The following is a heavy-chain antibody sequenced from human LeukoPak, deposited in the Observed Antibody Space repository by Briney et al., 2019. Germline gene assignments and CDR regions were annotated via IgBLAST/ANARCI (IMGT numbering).Heavy chain of an antibody. CDR1: GFTFSTYS. CDR3: AKSFGPVIAAAGTGAD. J-gene: IGHJ4*02. Sequence: GGSLRLSCAASGFTFSTYSMNWVRQAPGKGLEWVSYISSSSSTIYYADSVKGRFTISRDNAKNSLYLQMNSLRAEDTAIYYCAKSFGPVIAAAGTGADWGQGTLVTVSS. D-gene: IGHD6-13*01. V-gene: IGHV3-48*01. CDR2: ISSSSSTI.